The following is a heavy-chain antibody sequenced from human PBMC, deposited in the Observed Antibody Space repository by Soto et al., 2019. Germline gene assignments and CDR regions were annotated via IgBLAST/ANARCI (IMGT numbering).Heavy chain of an antibody. J-gene: IGHJ4*02. V-gene: IGHV4-59*08. CDR1: GGSISNNY. CDR3: ANGREYFDY. D-gene: IGHD1-26*01. CDR2: IYYSGST. Sequence: QVQLQESGPGQVKPSETLSLICTVSGGSISNNYWSWIRQPPGKGLEWIGYIYYSGSTNYNPSLKSRVTLSVDTSKNQFSLKLSSVTAADTAVYYCANGREYFDYWGQGTLVTVSS.